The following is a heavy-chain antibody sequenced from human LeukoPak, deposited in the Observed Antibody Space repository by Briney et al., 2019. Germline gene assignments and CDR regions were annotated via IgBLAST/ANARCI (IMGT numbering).Heavy chain of an antibody. J-gene: IGHJ4*02. CDR2: ISYSGTS. V-gene: IGHV4-39*07. CDR3: ARGDRGIAVASA. D-gene: IGHD6-19*01. CDR1: GGSISSRNYY. Sequence: PSETLSLTCTVSGGSISSRNYYWGWIRQPPRSGLEWTGRISYSGTSYYNPSLKSRVTLSVDTSKNQLSLKLSSVTAADTAVYYCARGDRGIAVASAWGQGTLVTVSS.